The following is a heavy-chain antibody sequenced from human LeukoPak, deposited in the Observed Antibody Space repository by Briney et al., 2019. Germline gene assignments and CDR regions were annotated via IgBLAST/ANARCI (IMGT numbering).Heavy chain of an antibody. CDR3: ATLYGDYVRSDY. V-gene: IGHV1-2*02. J-gene: IGHJ4*02. D-gene: IGHD4-17*01. CDR1: GYTFTGYY. CDR2: INPNTGGT. Sequence: ASVKVSCKASGYTFTGYYMHWVRQAPGQGLEWMGWINPNTGGTNYAQKFQGRVTLTRDTSISTAYKELSRLRYDDTAVYYCATLYGDYVRSDYWRQGTLVTVSS.